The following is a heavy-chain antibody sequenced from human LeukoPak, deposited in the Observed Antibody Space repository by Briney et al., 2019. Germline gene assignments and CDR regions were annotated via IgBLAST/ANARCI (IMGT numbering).Heavy chain of an antibody. J-gene: IGHJ6*02. D-gene: IGHD3-3*01. Sequence: PGGSLRLSCAASGFTFSSYSMNWVRQAPGKGLEWVSSISSSSSYIYYADSVKGRFTISRDNAKNSLYLQMNSLRAEDTAVYYCARFVGVGVVIDPIDYGMDVWGQGTTVTVSS. CDR2: ISSSSSYI. V-gene: IGHV3-21*01. CDR1: GFTFSSYS. CDR3: ARFVGVGVVIDPIDYGMDV.